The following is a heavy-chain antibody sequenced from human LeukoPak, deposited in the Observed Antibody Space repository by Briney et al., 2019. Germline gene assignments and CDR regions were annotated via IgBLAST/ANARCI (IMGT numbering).Heavy chain of an antibody. CDR3: VRDDYLSY. CDR2: IRYDGGVT. V-gene: IGHV3-74*03. J-gene: IGHJ4*02. CDR1: GFAISNFW. Sequence: PGGSLRLSCAASGFAISNFWMHWVRQAPGKGLVWVARIRYDGGVTMYADSVKGRFITSRDNAKNTLYLQMDSLRVEDTAVYYCVRDDYLSYWGQGALVTVSS. D-gene: IGHD4-11*01.